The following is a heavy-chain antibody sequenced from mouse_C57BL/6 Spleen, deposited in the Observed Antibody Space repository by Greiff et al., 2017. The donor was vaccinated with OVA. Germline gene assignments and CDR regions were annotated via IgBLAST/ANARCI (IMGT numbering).Heavy chain of an antibody. D-gene: IGHD1-1*01. CDR2: ISDGGSYT. V-gene: IGHV5-4*03. J-gene: IGHJ4*01. Sequence: EVKLVESGGGLVKPGGSLKLSCAASGFTFSSYAMSWVRQTPEKRLEWVATISDGGSYTYYPYTVKGRFTISRYNAKNNLFLQMSHMMSEDAATYYYARRGTVVAPYSLDYWGQGTSVTVSS. CDR1: GFTFSSYA. CDR3: ARRGTVVAPYSLDY.